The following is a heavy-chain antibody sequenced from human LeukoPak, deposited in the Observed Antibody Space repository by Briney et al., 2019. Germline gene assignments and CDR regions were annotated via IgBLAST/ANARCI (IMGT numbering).Heavy chain of an antibody. CDR3: ARDERLLSFLK. CDR2: ISGSGGNT. Sequence: GGSLRLSCATSGFTFSSYAMSWVRQAPGKGLGWVSSISGSGGNTYYADSVKGRFTISRDNSKNTLYLQMNSLRAEDTAIYYCARDERLLSFLKWGQGTLVTVSS. CDR1: GFTFSSYA. D-gene: IGHD3-3*01. V-gene: IGHV3-23*01. J-gene: IGHJ4*02.